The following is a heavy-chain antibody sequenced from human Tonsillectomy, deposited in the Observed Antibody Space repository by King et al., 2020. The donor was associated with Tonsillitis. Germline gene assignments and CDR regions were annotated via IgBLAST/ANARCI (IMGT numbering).Heavy chain of an antibody. J-gene: IGHJ4*02. CDR1: RYNFTTFW. V-gene: IGHV5-51*01. Sequence: VQLVQSGAEVKKPGESLKISCKGSRYNFTTFWIGWVRQMPGKGLEWMGIIYPGDSETTYSPSFQGQVTISADKSISTAYLQWNSLKASDTAIYYCARLSPFDSRGYYGSRTYYFASWGQGTLVTVSS. D-gene: IGHD3-22*01. CDR3: ARLSPFDSRGYYGSRTYYFAS. CDR2: IYPGDSET.